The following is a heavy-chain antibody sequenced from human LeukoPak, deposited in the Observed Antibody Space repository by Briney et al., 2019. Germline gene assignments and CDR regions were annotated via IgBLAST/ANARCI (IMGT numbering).Heavy chain of an antibody. D-gene: IGHD5-12*01. Sequence: PSETLSLTCDVSGYTISSGYYWGRIRQPPGKGLEWIGTIYHTGYTYYNPSLKSRVIISVDTSKNQFSLKLTSVTAADTAVYYCARAGRILTSGLDHWGQGTLVPVSS. CDR1: GYTISSGYY. CDR3: ARAGRILTSGLDH. V-gene: IGHV4-38-2*01. J-gene: IGHJ4*02. CDR2: IYHTGYT.